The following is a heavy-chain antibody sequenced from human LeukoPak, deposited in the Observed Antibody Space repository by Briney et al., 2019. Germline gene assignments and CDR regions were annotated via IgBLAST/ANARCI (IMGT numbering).Heavy chain of an antibody. CDR1: GYTFTSYG. J-gene: IGHJ4*02. CDR3: ARASGYYGFSPYYFDY. V-gene: IGHV1-18*01. CDR2: ISVYNGNT. Sequence: GASVKVSCKASGYTFTSYGISWVRQAPGQGLEWMGWISVYNGNTNYAQKLQGRVTMTTDTSTSTAYMELRSLRSDDTAVYYCARASGYYGFSPYYFDYWGQGTLVTVSS. D-gene: IGHD3-22*01.